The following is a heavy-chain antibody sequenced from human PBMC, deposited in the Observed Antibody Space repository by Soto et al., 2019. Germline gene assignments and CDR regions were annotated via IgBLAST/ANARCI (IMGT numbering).Heavy chain of an antibody. CDR2: IKFDGGDR. CDR1: GFTFNSYY. D-gene: IGHD1-7*01. Sequence: GGSLRLSCAASGFTFNSYYMAWVRQAPGKGLEWVASIKFDGGDRKYVDSVKGRFTISRDNAKNSLYLQMNSLGVEDTAVYYCATQSGPGNTFDYWGQGTLVTVSS. J-gene: IGHJ4*02. V-gene: IGHV3-7*01. CDR3: ATQSGPGNTFDY.